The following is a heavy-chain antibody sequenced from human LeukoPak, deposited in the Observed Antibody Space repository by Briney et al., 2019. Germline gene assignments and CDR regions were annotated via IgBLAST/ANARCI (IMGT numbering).Heavy chain of an antibody. V-gene: IGHV3-7*05. D-gene: IGHD6-6*01. J-gene: IGHJ4*02. CDR3: ARIGYSSSSFDY. Sequence: GGSLRLSCAASGFTFSVYWMSWVRQAPGKGLEWVANIKKDGSVKYYVESLKGRFDISRENAQNSLFLQINTLRAEETAVYYCARIGYSSSSFDYWGQGRLGTVSS. CDR2: IKKDGSVK. CDR1: GFTFSVYW.